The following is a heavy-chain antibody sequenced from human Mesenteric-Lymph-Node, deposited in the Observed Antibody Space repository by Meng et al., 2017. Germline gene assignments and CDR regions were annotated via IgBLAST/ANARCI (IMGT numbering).Heavy chain of an antibody. J-gene: IGHJ4*02. D-gene: IGHD4-23*01. CDR2: IKSKTDGGTT. V-gene: IGHV3-15*01. CDR1: GFTFSNAW. Sequence: GGSLRLSCAASGFTFSNAWMSWVRQAPGKGLEWVGRIKSKTDGGTTDYAAPVKGRFTISRDDSKNTLYLQMNSLKTEDTAVYYCTTDYGGNSRLFDYWGQGTLDTVSS. CDR3: TTDYGGNSRLFDY.